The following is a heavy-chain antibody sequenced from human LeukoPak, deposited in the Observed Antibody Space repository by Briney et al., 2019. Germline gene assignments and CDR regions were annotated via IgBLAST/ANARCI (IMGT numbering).Heavy chain of an antibody. J-gene: IGHJ4*02. V-gene: IGHV3-74*01. CDR3: ARAGNYVGGTYRTDVFDY. D-gene: IGHD3-16*02. CDR2: INSDGSST. Sequence: PGGSLRLSCAASGFTFSNYWMHWVRQAPGKGLVWVSRINSDGSSTSYADSVKGRFTISRDSAKNTLYLQMNSLRAEDTAVYYCARAGNYVGGTYRTDVFDYWGQGTLVTVSS. CDR1: GFTFSNYW.